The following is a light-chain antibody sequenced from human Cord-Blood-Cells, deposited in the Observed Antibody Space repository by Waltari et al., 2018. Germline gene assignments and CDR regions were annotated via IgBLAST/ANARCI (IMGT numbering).Light chain of an antibody. CDR2: AAA. CDR1: QSISSY. CDR3: QQSYSTPYT. J-gene: IGKJ2*01. Sequence: DLQMTQSTSSLSASAGARATITCRASQSISSYLNWYQQKPGKAPKLLIYAAASLQSGVPSRFSGSGSGTDFTLTISSLQPEDFATYYCQQSYSTPYTFGQGTKLEIK. V-gene: IGKV1-39*01.